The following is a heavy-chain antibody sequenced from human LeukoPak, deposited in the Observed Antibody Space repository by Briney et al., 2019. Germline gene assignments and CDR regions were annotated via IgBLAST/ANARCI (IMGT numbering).Heavy chain of an antibody. CDR3: AKEGD. V-gene: IGHV3-7*01. Sequence: GGSLRLSCAASGFTFSNNWMSWVRQAPGKGLEWVASIKKDGSEKYYVDSVKGRFTISRDNAKNSLFLQMHSLRAEDTAVYYCAKEGDWGQGALVTVSS. J-gene: IGHJ4*02. CDR1: GFTFSNNW. CDR2: IKKDGSEK.